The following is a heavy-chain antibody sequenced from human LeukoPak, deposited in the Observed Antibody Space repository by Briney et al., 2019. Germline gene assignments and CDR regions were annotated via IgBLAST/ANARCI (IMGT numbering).Heavy chain of an antibody. CDR1: GYSFTSYW. Sequence: GESLKISCKGSGYSFTSYWIGWVRQMPGKGLEWMGIIYPGDSDTRYSPSFQGQVTISADTSISTAYLQWSSPTASDTAMYYCARLGTDTPEVFDYWGQGTLVTVSS. V-gene: IGHV5-51*01. J-gene: IGHJ4*02. D-gene: IGHD1-1*01. CDR2: IYPGDSDT. CDR3: ARLGTDTPEVFDY.